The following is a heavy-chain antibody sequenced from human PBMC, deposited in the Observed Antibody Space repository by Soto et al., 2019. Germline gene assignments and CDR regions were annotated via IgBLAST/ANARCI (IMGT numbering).Heavy chain of an antibody. D-gene: IGHD5-12*01. CDR2: IWYDGSNK. CDR1: GFTFSSYG. J-gene: IGHJ6*02. V-gene: IGHV3-33*01. CDR3: ARDRVGYSGYDHWSSGMDV. Sequence: QVQLVESGGGVVQPGRSLRLSCAASGFTFSSYGMHWVRQAPGKGLEWVAVIWYDGSNKYYADSVKGRFTISRDNSKNTLYLQMNSLRAEDTAVYYCARDRVGYSGYDHWSSGMDVWGQGTTVNVS.